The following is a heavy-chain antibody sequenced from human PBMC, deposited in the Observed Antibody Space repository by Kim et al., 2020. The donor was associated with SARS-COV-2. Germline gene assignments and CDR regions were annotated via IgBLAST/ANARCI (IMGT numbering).Heavy chain of an antibody. J-gene: IGHJ3*01. V-gene: IGHV4-39*07. CDR3: ARDRDSSGWYPA. D-gene: IGHD6-19*01. Sequence: YSNPSLKSRVTISVDTSKNQFSLKLSSVTAADTAVYYCARDRDSSGWYPAWGQGTMVTVSS.